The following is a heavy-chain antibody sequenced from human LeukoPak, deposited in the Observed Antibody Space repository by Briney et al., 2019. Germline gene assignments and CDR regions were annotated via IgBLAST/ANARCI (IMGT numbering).Heavy chain of an antibody. CDR2: ISGSGGST. J-gene: IGHJ4*02. CDR3: ATNDYDSWSGYPPFDY. V-gene: IGHV3-23*01. D-gene: IGHD3-3*01. CDR1: GVTFSSYA. Sequence: GGSLRLSCAASGVTFSSYAMSWVRQAPGKGLEWVSAISGSGGSTYYADSVKGRFTISRDNSKNTLYLQMNSLRAEDTAVYYCATNDYDSWSGYPPFDYWGQGTLVTVSS.